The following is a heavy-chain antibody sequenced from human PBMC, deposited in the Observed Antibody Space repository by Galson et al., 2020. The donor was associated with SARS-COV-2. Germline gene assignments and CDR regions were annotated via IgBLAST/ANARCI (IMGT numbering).Heavy chain of an antibody. CDR2: ISYDGSNK. Sequence: GGSLRLSCAASGFTFSSYGMHWVRQAPGKGLEWVAVISYDGSNKYYADSVKGRFTISRDNSKNTLYLQMNSLRAEDTAVYYCAGALAIWGQGTLVTVSS. J-gene: IGHJ4*02. CDR1: GFTFSSYG. CDR3: AGALAI. V-gene: IGHV3-30*03.